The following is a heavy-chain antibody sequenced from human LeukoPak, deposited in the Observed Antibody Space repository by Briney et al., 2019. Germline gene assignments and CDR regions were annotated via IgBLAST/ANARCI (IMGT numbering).Heavy chain of an antibody. CDR2: IYSGGST. CDR3: ARAVSIGRYNWFDP. D-gene: IGHD1-26*01. V-gene: IGHV3-66*01. J-gene: IGHJ5*02. Sequence: GGSLRLSCAASGFTVSSNYMSWVRQAPGKGLEWVSVIYSGGSTYYADSVKGRFTISRDNSKNTLYLQMGSLRAEDMAVYYCARAVSIGRYNWFDPWGQGTLVTVSS. CDR1: GFTVSSNY.